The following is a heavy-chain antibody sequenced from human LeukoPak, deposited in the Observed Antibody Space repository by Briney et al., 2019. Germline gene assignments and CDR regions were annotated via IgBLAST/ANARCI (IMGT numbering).Heavy chain of an antibody. CDR2: IRSDGSST. V-gene: IGHV3-74*01. CDR1: GFTFSSYW. CDR3: APMGGYCSGDSCSGNGS. D-gene: IGHD2-15*01. J-gene: IGHJ5*02. Sequence: GGSLRLSCAASGFTFSSYWMYWVRQVPGKGLVWVSRIRSDGSSTTYADSVKGRFTISRDNAKNTLYLQMNSLRVEDTAVYYCAPMGGYCSGDSCSGNGSWGQGTLVTVSS.